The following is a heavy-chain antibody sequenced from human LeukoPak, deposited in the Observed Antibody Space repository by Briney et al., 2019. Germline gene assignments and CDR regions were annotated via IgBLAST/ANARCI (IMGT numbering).Heavy chain of an antibody. D-gene: IGHD3-10*01. CDR2: ISAYNGNT. CDR1: GYTFTSYG. Sequence: ASVKVSCKASGYTFTSYGISWVRQAPGQGLEWMGWISAYNGNTNYAQKLQGRVTMTTDTSTSTAYMELRSLRSDDTAVYYCARAWFGELSRYYYYYGMDVWGQGTAVTVSS. CDR3: ARAWFGELSRYYYYYGMDV. J-gene: IGHJ6*02. V-gene: IGHV1-18*01.